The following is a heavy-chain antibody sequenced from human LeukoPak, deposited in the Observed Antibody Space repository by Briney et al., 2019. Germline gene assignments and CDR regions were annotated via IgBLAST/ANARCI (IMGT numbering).Heavy chain of an antibody. V-gene: IGHV4-34*01. CDR2: INHSGST. D-gene: IGHD3-9*01. J-gene: IGHJ4*02. Sequence: TSETLSLTCAVYGGSFSGYYWSWIRQPPGKGLEWIGEINHSGSTNYDPSLKSRVTISVDTSKNQFSLKLSSVTAADTAVYYCARTVVHYGILTGYYKGPFDYWGQGTLVTVSS. CDR1: GGSFSGYY. CDR3: ARTVVHYGILTGYYKGPFDY.